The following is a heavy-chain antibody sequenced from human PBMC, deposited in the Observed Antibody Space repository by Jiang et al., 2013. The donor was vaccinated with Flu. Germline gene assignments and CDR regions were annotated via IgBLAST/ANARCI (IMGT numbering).Heavy chain of an antibody. CDR3: ARGGTDYGDSFFDY. J-gene: IGHJ4*02. CDR1: GGSINSGGYY. V-gene: IGHV4-31*03. Sequence: GSGLVKPSQTLSLTCTVSGGSINSGGYYWTWIRQHPGKGLEWLGYIYYSGSTYYNPSLKSRFTISLDTSKNQFSLKLSSVTAADTAAYYCARGGTDYGDSFFDYWGQGNLVTVSS. CDR2: IYYSGST. D-gene: IGHD4-17*01.